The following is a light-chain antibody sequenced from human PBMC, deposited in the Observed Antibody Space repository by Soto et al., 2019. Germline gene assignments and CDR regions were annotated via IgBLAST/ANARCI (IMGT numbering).Light chain of an antibody. CDR3: QQYNSYST. CDR2: DAS. CDR1: QSISRW. J-gene: IGKJ1*01. V-gene: IGKV1-5*01. Sequence: DIQLTQSPFTLSASVGDRVALTCRASQSISRWLAWHQQIPGKAPKLLIYDASSLESGVSSRFSGSGSGTEFTLTISSLQPDDFATYYCQQYNSYSTFGQGTKVDIK.